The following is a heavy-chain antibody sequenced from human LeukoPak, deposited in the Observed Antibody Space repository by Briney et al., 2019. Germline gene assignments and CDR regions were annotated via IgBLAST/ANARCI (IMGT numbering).Heavy chain of an antibody. Sequence: GASVNVSCKTSGYTFSSYDINWVRQPRGQGLEWMGWMNPNSGNTGYAEKFQGRVTMTRDTSINTAYMDLSSLESDDTAVYYCARGPRGSGWAHDAFDIWGQGTMGTVSS. V-gene: IGHV1-8*01. CDR3: ARGPRGSGWAHDAFDI. CDR2: MNPNSGNT. CDR1: GYTFSSYD. J-gene: IGHJ3*02. D-gene: IGHD6-19*01.